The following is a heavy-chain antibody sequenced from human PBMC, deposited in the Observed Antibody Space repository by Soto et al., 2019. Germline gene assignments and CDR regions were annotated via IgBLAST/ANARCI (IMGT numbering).Heavy chain of an antibody. CDR3: ARDCCISTAAEDYYYGMDV. CDR2: IWYDGSNK. V-gene: IGHV3-33*01. CDR1: GFIFSSYD. Sequence: QVQLVESGGGVVQPGRSLRLSCAASGFIFSSYDMHWVRQAPGKGLEWVAVIWYDGSNKYYADSVKGRFTISRDNSKNTLYLQMNSLRAEDTAVYYCARDCCISTAAEDYYYGMDVWGQGTTVTVSS. D-gene: IGHD2-2*01. J-gene: IGHJ6*02.